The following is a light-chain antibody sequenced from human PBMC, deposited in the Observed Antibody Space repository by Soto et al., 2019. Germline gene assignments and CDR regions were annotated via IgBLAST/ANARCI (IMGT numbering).Light chain of an antibody. CDR2: KAS. V-gene: IGKV1-5*03. CDR1: QSISGL. Sequence: DIQMTQSPSTLSASVGDRVTFTCRASQSISGLLAWYQQKPGKAPKLLIYKASGLESGVPSRFSGSGSGTEFTLTINGLQPDDFATYYCQQYNTFWTFGQGTKVEVK. CDR3: QQYNTFWT. J-gene: IGKJ1*01.